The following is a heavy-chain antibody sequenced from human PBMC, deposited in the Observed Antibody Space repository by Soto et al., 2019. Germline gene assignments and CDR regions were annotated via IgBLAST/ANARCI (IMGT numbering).Heavy chain of an antibody. CDR1: GGSFSGYY. Sequence: QVQLQQWGAGLLKPSETLSLTCAVYGGSFSGYYWSWIRQPPGKGLEWIGEINHSGSTNYNPSLKSRVTITVDTSKNQFSLKLSSVTAAATAVYYCARCLEQWLYRCWFDPWGQGTLVTVSS. CDR2: INHSGST. J-gene: IGHJ5*02. V-gene: IGHV4-34*01. D-gene: IGHD6-19*01. CDR3: ARCLEQWLYRCWFDP.